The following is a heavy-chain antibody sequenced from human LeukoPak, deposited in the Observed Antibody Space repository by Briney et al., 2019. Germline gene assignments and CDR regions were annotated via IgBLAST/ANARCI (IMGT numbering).Heavy chain of an antibody. Sequence: GGSLRLSCAASGFTFSSYGMTWVRQAPGKGLEWVSVISGSGSWTYYADSVKGRFNISRDNSKNTLYLQMKSLRAEDTAVYYCAKSTGWDTSGWPSDCWGRGTLVTVSS. CDR2: ISGSGSWT. D-gene: IGHD6-19*01. J-gene: IGHJ4*02. V-gene: IGHV3-23*01. CDR1: GFTFSSYG. CDR3: AKSTGWDTSGWPSDC.